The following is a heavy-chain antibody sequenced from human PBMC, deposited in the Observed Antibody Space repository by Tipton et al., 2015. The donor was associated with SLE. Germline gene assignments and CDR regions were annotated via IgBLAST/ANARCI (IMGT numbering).Heavy chain of an antibody. CDR2: ISSNGGSK. J-gene: IGHJ4*02. CDR1: GFTFSSYA. V-gene: IGHV3-64*04. CDR3: AKGVVQGVISYFDY. Sequence: SLRLSCSASGFTFSSYAMHWVRQAPGKGLEYVSAISSNGGSKYYADSVKGRFTISRDNSKNTLYLQMNSLRAEDTAVYYCAKGVVQGVISYFDYWGQGTLVTVSS. D-gene: IGHD3-10*01.